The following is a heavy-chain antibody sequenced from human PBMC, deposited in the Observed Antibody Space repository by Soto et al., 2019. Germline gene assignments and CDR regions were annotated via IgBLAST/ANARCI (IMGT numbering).Heavy chain of an antibody. V-gene: IGHV3-30*18. Sequence: QVQLVESGGGVVQPGRSLRLSCAASGFTFSSYGMHWVRQAPGKGLEWVAVISYDGSNKYYADSVKGRFTISRDNSKNTLYLPMNSLRAEDTAVYYCAKVQHYYYYGMDVWGQGTTVTVSS. CDR2: ISYDGSNK. J-gene: IGHJ6*02. CDR3: AKVQHYYYYGMDV. CDR1: GFTFSSYG. D-gene: IGHD6-13*01.